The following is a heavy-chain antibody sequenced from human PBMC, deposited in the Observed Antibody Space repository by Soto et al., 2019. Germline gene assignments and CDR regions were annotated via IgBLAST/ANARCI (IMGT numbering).Heavy chain of an antibody. CDR1: GVSISRVGYY. CDR3: ARDRVKTGKDVTRRDFYSLDV. Sequence: SETLSLTCTVSGVSISRVGYYWSWLRQHPGKGLEWIGNIYYSGRSNYNPSLKSRVTMSLDTSKNEFSLKLSSVTAADTAVFYCARDRVKTGKDVTRRDFYSLDVWGQGITATVSS. V-gene: IGHV4-31*03. J-gene: IGHJ6*02. CDR2: IYYSGRS. D-gene: IGHD1-1*01.